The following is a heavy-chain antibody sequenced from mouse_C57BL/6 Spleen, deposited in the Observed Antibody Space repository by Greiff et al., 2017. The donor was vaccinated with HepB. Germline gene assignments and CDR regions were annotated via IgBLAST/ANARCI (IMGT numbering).Heavy chain of an antibody. CDR1: GFSLTSYG. V-gene: IGHV2-2*01. D-gene: IGHD2-4*01. CDR2: IWSGGST. Sequence: QVQLQQSGPGLVQPSQRLSITCTVSGFSLTSYGVHWVRQSPGKGLEWLGVIWSGGSTDYNAAFISRLSISKDNSKSQVFFKMNSLQADDTAIYYCARNSVITTGGYYAMDYWGQGTSVTVSS. J-gene: IGHJ4*01. CDR3: ARNSVITTGGYYAMDY.